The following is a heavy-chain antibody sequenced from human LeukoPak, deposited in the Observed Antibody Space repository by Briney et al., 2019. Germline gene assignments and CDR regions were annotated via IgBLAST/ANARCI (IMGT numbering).Heavy chain of an antibody. CDR2: INHSGST. Sequence: PSDTLSLTCTVYGGPFSGYYCSWIRQPPGKGLEWMGEINHSGSTNYNPSLRSRVTISVDTSKNQFALKLSSVAAADTAVYYCARGYAAAGSRNKFDPWGQGTMVTVSS. CDR1: GGPFSGYY. V-gene: IGHV4-34*01. J-gene: IGHJ5*02. D-gene: IGHD6-13*01. CDR3: ARGYAAAGSRNKFDP.